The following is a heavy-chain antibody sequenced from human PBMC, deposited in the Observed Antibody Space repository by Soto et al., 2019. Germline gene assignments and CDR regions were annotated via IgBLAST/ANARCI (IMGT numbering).Heavy chain of an antibody. J-gene: IGHJ2*01. CDR3: ARVMSISWYFDL. CDR1: GFTFSSYS. V-gene: IGHV3-48*01. CDR2: ISSSSSSI. Sequence: GGSLRLSCAASGFTFSSYSMNWVRQAPGKGLEWLSYISSSSSSIYYADSVKGRFTISRDNAKNSLYLQMNSLRAEDTAKYYCARVMSISWYFDLWGRGTLVTVSS. D-gene: IGHD5-12*01.